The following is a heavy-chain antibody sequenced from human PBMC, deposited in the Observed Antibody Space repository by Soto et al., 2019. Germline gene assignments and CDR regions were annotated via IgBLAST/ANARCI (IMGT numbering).Heavy chain of an antibody. CDR3: ARVRGLYDSWSTHLQN. CDR1: GFTFSSYA. D-gene: IGHD3-3*01. Sequence: QVQLVESGGGVVQPGRSLRLSCAASGFTFSSYAMHWVRQAPGKGLEWVAVISYDGSNKYYADSVKGRFTISRDNSKNTLYLQMNSLRAEDTAVYYCARVRGLYDSWSTHLQNWGQGTLVTVSS. V-gene: IGHV3-30-3*01. J-gene: IGHJ4*02. CDR2: ISYDGSNK.